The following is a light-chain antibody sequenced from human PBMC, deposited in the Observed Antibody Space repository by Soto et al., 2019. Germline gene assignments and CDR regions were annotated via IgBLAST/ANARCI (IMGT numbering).Light chain of an antibody. Sequence: QSVLTQPASVSGSPGQSITISCTGTSSDVGGYNYVSWYQQHPGKGPKLMIYDVSNRPSGVSNRFSGSKSGNTASLTISGLQAEDEADYYCSSYTSSSTLPYVFGTGTKVTVL. CDR2: DVS. J-gene: IGLJ1*01. CDR3: SSYTSSSTLPYV. V-gene: IGLV2-14*01. CDR1: SSDVGGYNY.